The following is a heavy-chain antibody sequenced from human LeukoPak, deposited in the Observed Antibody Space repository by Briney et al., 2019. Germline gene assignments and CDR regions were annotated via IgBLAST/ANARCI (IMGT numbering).Heavy chain of an antibody. CDR2: INPSGGST. V-gene: IGHV1-46*01. CDR3: ARELSPSGNYDC. Sequence: ASVKVSCKASGYTFTSYHMHWVRQAPGQGVEWMGIINPSGGSTSYAQKFQDRVTVTGDTSTSTVYMELSSLRSEDTAVYYCARELSPSGNYDCWGQGTLVTVSS. CDR1: GYTFTSYH. J-gene: IGHJ4*02. D-gene: IGHD1-26*01.